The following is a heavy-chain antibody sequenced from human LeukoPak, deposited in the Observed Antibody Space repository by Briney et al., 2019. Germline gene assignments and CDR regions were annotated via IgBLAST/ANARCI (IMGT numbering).Heavy chain of an antibody. CDR3: ARARSGKWGFDY. V-gene: IGHV4-59*02. CDR1: GGSVSSYY. J-gene: IGHJ4*02. Sequence: SETPSLTCTVSGGSVSSYYWSWIRQPPGKGLEWIGYIYYSGSTNYNPSLKSRVTISVDTSKNQFSLKLSSVTAADTAVYYCARARSGKWGFDYWGQGTLVTVSS. CDR2: IYYSGST. D-gene: IGHD1-26*01.